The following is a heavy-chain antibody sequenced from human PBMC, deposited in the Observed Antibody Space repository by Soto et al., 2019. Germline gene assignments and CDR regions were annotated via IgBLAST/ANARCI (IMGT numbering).Heavy chain of an antibody. CDR2: IYYRGST. D-gene: IGHD2-2*01. CDR1: GGSISSSY. J-gene: IGHJ4*02. Sequence: SETLSLTCTVAGGSISSSYWSWIRQPPGRGLEWIGDIYYRGSTNYNPSLESRVAISIDTSKTQFSLKVSSVTAADTAVYYCGRYAGYVDSWGQGTLVTVSS. V-gene: IGHV4-59*01. CDR3: GRYAGYVDS.